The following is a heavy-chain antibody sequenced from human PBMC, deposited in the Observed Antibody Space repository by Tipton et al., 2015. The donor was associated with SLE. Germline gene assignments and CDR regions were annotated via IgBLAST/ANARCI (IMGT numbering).Heavy chain of an antibody. CDR2: ISSSGSTI. CDR1: GFTFSSYE. CDR3: ARVKEDTSGYYLPNDY. J-gene: IGHJ4*02. D-gene: IGHD3-22*01. V-gene: IGHV3-48*03. Sequence: GSLRLSCAASGFTFSSYEMNWVRQAPGKGLEWVSYISSSGSTIYYADSVKGRFTISRDNAKNSLFLQMNSLRAEDTAVYYCARVKEDTSGYYLPNDYWGQGTLVTVSS.